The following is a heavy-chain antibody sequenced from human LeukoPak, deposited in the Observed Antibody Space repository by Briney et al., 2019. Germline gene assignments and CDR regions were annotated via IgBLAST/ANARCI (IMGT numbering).Heavy chain of an antibody. CDR1: GGSFSGYY. V-gene: IGHV4-34*01. Sequence: PSETLSLTCAVYGGSFSGYYWSWIRQPPGKGLEWIGEINHSGSTNYNPSLKSRVTISVDTSKNQFSLKLSSVTAADTAVYYCASKELRFLEWLLGFGPYYYHGMDVWGQGTTVTVSS. D-gene: IGHD3-3*01. CDR3: ASKELRFLEWLLGFGPYYYHGMDV. CDR2: INHSGST. J-gene: IGHJ6*02.